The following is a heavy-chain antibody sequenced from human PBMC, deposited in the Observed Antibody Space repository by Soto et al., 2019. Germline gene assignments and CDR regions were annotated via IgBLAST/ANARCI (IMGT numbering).Heavy chain of an antibody. CDR1: SGSISSGSYY. Sequence: PSETLSLTCTVSSGSISSGSYYWGWIRQSPGKGLEWLGSIYYSGNTYYSLSLKSRVTMSVDTSKNQFSLKLKSVTAADTAVYYCARLYYYDSRGYYRGPDAYDIWGQGTMVTVSS. J-gene: IGHJ3*02. V-gene: IGHV4-39*01. D-gene: IGHD3-22*01. CDR3: ARLYYYDSRGYYRGPDAYDI. CDR2: IYYSGNT.